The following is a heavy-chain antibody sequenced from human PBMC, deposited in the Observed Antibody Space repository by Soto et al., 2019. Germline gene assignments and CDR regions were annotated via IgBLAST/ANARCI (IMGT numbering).Heavy chain of an antibody. Sequence: SETLSLTCTVSGGSISCYHWSWIRNPPGKELEWIGYSYYSGRTNYNHNLKSRVTISVDTSKNRFSLKLSSVTAADTDVYSSARGLYAGNLWGQGILVTVSS. V-gene: IGHV4-59*01. CDR3: ARGLYAGNL. J-gene: IGHJ4*02. D-gene: IGHD6-13*01. CDR1: GGSISCYH. CDR2: SYYSGRT.